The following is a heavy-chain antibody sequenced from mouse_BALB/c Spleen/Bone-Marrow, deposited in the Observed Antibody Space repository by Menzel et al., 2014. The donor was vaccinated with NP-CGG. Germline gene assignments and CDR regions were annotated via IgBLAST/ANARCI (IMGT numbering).Heavy chain of an antibody. CDR1: GFSLTGYG. D-gene: IGHD2-2*01. J-gene: IGHJ4*01. CDR2: IWGDGST. Sequence: QVQLKESGPGLVAPSQSLSITCTVSGFSLTGYGVNWVRQPPGKGPEWLGMIWGDGSTDYNSALKSRLSISKDNSKSQVFLKMNSLQTDDTARYYCARDRGYDGDAMDYWGQGTSVTVSS. V-gene: IGHV2-6-7*01. CDR3: ARDRGYDGDAMDY.